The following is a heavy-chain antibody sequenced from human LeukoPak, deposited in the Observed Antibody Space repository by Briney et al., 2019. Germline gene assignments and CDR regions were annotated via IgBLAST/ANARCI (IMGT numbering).Heavy chain of an antibody. CDR1: GYTFTSYG. Sequence: ASVKVSCKASGYTFTSYGISWVRQAPGQGLEWMGWISAYNGNTNYAQKLQGRVTMTTDTSTSTAYMELRSLRSDDTAVYYCASSIVVVPAANAGPYGMDVWGEGTTVTVSS. D-gene: IGHD2-2*01. CDR3: ASSIVVVPAANAGPYGMDV. V-gene: IGHV1-18*04. CDR2: ISAYNGNT. J-gene: IGHJ6*04.